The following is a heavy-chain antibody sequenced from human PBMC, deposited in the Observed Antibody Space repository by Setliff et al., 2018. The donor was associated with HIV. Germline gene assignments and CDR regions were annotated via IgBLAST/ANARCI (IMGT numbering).Heavy chain of an antibody. D-gene: IGHD3-22*01. CDR3: ARGPNYYDNSGYSGTMAFDI. J-gene: IGHJ3*02. V-gene: IGHV4-34*01. CDR2: INHSGST. CDR1: GGSFSGYY. Sequence: SETLSLTCAVYGGSFSGYYWSWIRQPPGKGLEWIGEINHSGSTNYNPSLKSRVTISVDTSKNQFSLRLSSVTAADTAVYFCARGPNYYDNSGYSGTMAFDIWGQGTMVTVSS.